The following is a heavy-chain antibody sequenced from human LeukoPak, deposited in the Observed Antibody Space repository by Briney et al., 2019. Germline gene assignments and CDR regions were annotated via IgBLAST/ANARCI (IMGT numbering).Heavy chain of an antibody. V-gene: IGHV3-23*01. J-gene: IGHJ4*02. CDR3: AKCADYYDSRGEDY. Sequence: GGSLRLSCAASGFTFSSYAMSWVRQAPGRGLEWVSAISGSGGSTYYADSVKGRFTISRDNSKNTLYLQMNSLRAEDTAVYYCAKCADYYDSRGEDYWGQGTLVTVSS. CDR1: GFTFSSYA. CDR2: ISGSGGST. D-gene: IGHD3-22*01.